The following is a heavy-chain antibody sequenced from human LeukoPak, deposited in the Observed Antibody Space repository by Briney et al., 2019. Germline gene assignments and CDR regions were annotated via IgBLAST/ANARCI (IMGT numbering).Heavy chain of an antibody. CDR2: IYHSGST. J-gene: IGHJ1*01. CDR3: ARRRYFDGSGYLE. Sequence: SETLSLTCTVSGYSISSGYYCGWIRQPPGKGLEWIGSIYHSGSTYYNPSLKSRVTISVDTSKNQFSLKLSSVTVADTAVYYCARRRYFDGSGYLEWGQGTLLSVSS. CDR1: GYSISSGYY. V-gene: IGHV4-38-2*02. D-gene: IGHD3-22*01.